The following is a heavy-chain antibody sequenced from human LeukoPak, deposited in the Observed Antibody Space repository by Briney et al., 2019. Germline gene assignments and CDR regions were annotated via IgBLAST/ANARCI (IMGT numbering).Heavy chain of an antibody. Sequence: SETLSLTCTVSGDSISSSNYYWGWIRQPPGKGLEWIGTIYYSGTTYYNPSLKSRVTTSLDTPKNQFSLKLTSVTAADTAVYYCAETYFYGGGVYYNFRYGGQGPLVTVSS. V-gene: IGHV4-39*01. J-gene: IGHJ4*02. D-gene: IGHD2-21*01. CDR3: AETYFYGGGVYYNFRY. CDR1: GDSISSSNYY. CDR2: IYYSGTT.